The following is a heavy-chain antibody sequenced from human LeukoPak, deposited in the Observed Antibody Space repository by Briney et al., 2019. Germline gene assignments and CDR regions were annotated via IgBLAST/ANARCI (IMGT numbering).Heavy chain of an antibody. D-gene: IGHD3-10*01. Sequence: GGSLRLSCAASGFTFSSYGMHWVRQAPGKGLEWVAVISYDGSNKYYADSVKGRFTISRDNSKNTLYLQMNSLRAEDTAVYYCAKDGVLLWFGEPPTGYFDYWGQGTLVTVSS. V-gene: IGHV3-30*18. CDR3: AKDGVLLWFGEPPTGYFDY. CDR1: GFTFSSYG. CDR2: ISYDGSNK. J-gene: IGHJ4*02.